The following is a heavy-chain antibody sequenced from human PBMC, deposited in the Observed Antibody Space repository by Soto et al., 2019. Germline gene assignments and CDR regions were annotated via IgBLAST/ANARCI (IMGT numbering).Heavy chain of an antibody. CDR2: IYHSGST. CDR1: GGSISSGGYS. V-gene: IGHV4-30-2*01. D-gene: IGHD3-3*02. CDR3: ARAYGHYYFDY. Sequence: SETLSLTCAVSGGSISSGGYSWSWIRQPPGKGLEWIGYIYHSGSTYYNPSLKSRVTISVDRSKNQFSLKLGSVTAADTAVYYCARAYGHYYFDYWGQGTLVTVSS. J-gene: IGHJ4*02.